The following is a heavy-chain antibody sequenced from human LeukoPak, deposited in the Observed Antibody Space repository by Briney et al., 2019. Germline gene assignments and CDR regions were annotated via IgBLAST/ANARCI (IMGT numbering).Heavy chain of an antibody. CDR3: ATGLSDYVGFFSQDY. CDR1: GYTLTELS. V-gene: IGHV1-24*01. D-gene: IGHD4-17*01. J-gene: IGHJ4*02. CDR2: FDPEDGET. Sequence: ASVTVSCTVSGYTLTELSMHWVRQAPGKGLEWMGGFDPEDGETIYAQKFQGRVTMTEDTSTDTAYMELSSLRSEDTAVYYCATGLSDYVGFFSQDYWGQGTLVTVSS.